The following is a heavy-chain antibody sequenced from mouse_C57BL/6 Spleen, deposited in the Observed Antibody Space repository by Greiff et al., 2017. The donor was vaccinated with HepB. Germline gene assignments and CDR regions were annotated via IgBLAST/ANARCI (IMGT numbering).Heavy chain of an antibody. D-gene: IGHD1-1*01. J-gene: IGHJ1*03. CDR2: IYPGDGDT. CDR3: ARGGTTVVAPYWYFDV. V-gene: IGHV1-82*01. Sequence: VQLQQSGPELVKPGASVKISCKASGYAFSSSWINWVKQRPGKGLEWIGRIYPGDGDTNYNGKFKGKATLTADKSSSTAYMQLSSLTSEDSAVYFCARGGTTVVAPYWYFDVWGTGTTVTVSS. CDR1: GYAFSSSW.